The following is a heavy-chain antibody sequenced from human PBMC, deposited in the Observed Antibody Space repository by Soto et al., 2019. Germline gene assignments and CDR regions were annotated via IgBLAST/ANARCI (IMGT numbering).Heavy chain of an antibody. V-gene: IGHV1-3*01. D-gene: IGHD2-15*01. Sequence: QVQLVQSGAEVKKPGASVKVSCKASGYTFTSYAMHWVRQAPGQRREWMGWINAGNGNTKYSPKFQGRVTITRDTSARTDYMELSSRRCEDTAVYDCAQASGSGSVGYYDGMDVWGQGTKVTVSS. CDR2: INAGNGNT. CDR3: AQASGSGSVGYYDGMDV. CDR1: GYTFTSYA. J-gene: IGHJ6*02.